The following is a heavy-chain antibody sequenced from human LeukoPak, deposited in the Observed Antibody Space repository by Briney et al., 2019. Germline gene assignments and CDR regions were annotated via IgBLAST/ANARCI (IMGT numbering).Heavy chain of an antibody. V-gene: IGHV4-39*01. J-gene: IGHJ4*02. CDR1: GGSISSSYDY. CDR3: ARTYSSRWD. Sequence: SETLSLTCTVSGGSISSSYDYWGWIRQPPGKGLEWIGSIYYSGSTYYNPSLKSRVTISVDTSKNQFSLKLSSVTAADTAVYYCARTYSSRWDWGQGTLVTVSS. D-gene: IGHD6-13*01. CDR2: IYYSGST.